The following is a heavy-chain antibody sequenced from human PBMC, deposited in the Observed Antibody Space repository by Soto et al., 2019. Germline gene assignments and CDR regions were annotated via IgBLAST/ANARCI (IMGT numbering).Heavy chain of an antibody. J-gene: IGHJ4*02. D-gene: IGHD5-18*01. CDR2: INAGNGNT. Sequence: QVQLVQSGAEVKKPGASVKVSCKASGYTFTNYAMHWVRQVPGQRPEWMGWINAGNGNTKYSQKFQGRVIITRDTSASTAYMELSSLRSEDTAVYYCARGLNGYLHYFDYWGQGTLVTVSS. CDR1: GYTFTNYA. V-gene: IGHV1-3*01. CDR3: ARGLNGYLHYFDY.